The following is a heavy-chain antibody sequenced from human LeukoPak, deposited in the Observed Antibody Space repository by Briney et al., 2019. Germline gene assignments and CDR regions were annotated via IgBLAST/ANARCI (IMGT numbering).Heavy chain of an antibody. D-gene: IGHD6-13*01. V-gene: IGHV6-1*01. Sequence: SQTLSLTFAISGDSVSSNSAAWNWIRQSPSRGLEWLGRTYYRSKWYNGYAVSVKSRITINPDTSGNQFSLHLNSVTPEDTAVYYCAKRGSIAAPGAFDIWGQGTMVTVSS. CDR3: AKRGSIAAPGAFDI. J-gene: IGHJ3*02. CDR1: GDSVSSNSAA. CDR2: TYYRSKWYN.